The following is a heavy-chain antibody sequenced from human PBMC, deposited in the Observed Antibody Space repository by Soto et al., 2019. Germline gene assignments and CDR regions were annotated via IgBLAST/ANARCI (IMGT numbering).Heavy chain of an antibody. D-gene: IGHD2-21*02. V-gene: IGHV3-30-3*01. CDR2: ISDDGTNK. Sequence: QVQLEESGGGVVQPGRSLRLSCKGSGFTFSSYAIQWVRQAPGKGLEWVAAISDDGTNKHTADSVKGRFTISRDNSRNTVYLNVNSLRVEDTAVYYCVRRLITAVTAMVYWGQGTPVTV. CDR3: VRRLITAVTAMVY. J-gene: IGHJ4*02. CDR1: GFTFSSYA.